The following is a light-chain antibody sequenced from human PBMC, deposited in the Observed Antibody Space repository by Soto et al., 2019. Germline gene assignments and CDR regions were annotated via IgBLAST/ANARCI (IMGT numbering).Light chain of an antibody. CDR3: AVWDDSLLGYV. Sequence: QSVLTQPPSVSGTPGQRVTISCSGSSSNIGGNTGNWYQQLPGTAPKLLIYSSDQRPSGVPDRFSGSKSGTSASLAISALQSEDEADYYCAVWDDSLLGYVFGTGTKLTVL. J-gene: IGLJ1*01. V-gene: IGLV1-44*01. CDR1: SSNIGGNT. CDR2: SSD.